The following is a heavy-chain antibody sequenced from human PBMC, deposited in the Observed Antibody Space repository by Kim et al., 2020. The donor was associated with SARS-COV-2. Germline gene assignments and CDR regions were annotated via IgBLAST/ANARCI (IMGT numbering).Heavy chain of an antibody. V-gene: IGHV1-8*01. Sequence: ASVKVSCKASGYTFTSYYINWVRQATGQGLEWMGWMDPNSGNTGYAQKFQGRVTMTRNTSISTAYMELSSLRSEDTAVYYCARAMVISSALEYYYYGMDVWGQGTTVTVSS. CDR2: MDPNSGNT. J-gene: IGHJ6*02. CDR1: GYTFTSYY. D-gene: IGHD3-22*01. CDR3: ARAMVISSALEYYYYGMDV.